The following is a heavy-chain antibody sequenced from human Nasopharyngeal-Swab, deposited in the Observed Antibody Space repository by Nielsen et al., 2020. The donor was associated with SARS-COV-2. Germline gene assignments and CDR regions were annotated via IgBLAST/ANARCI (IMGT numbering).Heavy chain of an antibody. V-gene: IGHV3-64D*09. D-gene: IGHD3-10*01. CDR2: ISSNGGST. CDR1: GFTFSSYA. CDR3: VRITMVRGADY. Sequence: ESLKISCSASGFTFSSYAMHWVRQAPGKGLEYVSAISSNGGSTYYADSVKGRFTISRDNSKNTLYLQMSSLRAEDTAVYYCVRITMVRGADYWGQGTLVTVSS. J-gene: IGHJ4*02.